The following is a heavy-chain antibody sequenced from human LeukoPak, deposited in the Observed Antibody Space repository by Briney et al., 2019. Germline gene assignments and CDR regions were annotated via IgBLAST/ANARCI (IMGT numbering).Heavy chain of an antibody. D-gene: IGHD3-3*01. CDR3: AKLLITIFGVVPYGMDV. CDR2: ISSSSSTI. CDR1: GFTFSSYS. Sequence: GGSLRLSCAASGFTFSSYSMNWVRQAPGKGLEWVSYISSSSSTIYYADSVKGRFTISRDNAKNSLHLQMNSLRAEDTAVYYCAKLLITIFGVVPYGMDVWGQGTTVTVSS. V-gene: IGHV3-48*01. J-gene: IGHJ6*02.